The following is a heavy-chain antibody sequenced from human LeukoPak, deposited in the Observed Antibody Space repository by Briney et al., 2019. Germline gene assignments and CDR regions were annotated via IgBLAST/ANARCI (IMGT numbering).Heavy chain of an antibody. Sequence: TGGSLRLSCAASGFTFSDYSMNWVRQAPGKGLEWVSYISSGASTIYYADSVKGRFTISRDNAKNSLYLQMNSLREEDTAVYYCASGHYYDYWGQGTLVTVSS. CDR1: GFTFSDYS. D-gene: IGHD3-22*01. J-gene: IGHJ4*02. CDR3: ASGHYYDY. CDR2: ISSGASTI. V-gene: IGHV3-48*02.